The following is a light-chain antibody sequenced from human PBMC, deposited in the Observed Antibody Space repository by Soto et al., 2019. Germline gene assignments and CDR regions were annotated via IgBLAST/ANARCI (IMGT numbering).Light chain of an antibody. V-gene: IGKV3-11*01. Sequence: EILLTQSPATLSLCPGERATLSCRASQSVTSFLAWYQQKPGQAPRLLIYDASSRATGIPARFSGSGSGTDFTLTISSLEPEDFAVYYCQQRTNWPLTFGGGTKVEIK. CDR3: QQRTNWPLT. CDR2: DAS. CDR1: QSVTSF. J-gene: IGKJ4*01.